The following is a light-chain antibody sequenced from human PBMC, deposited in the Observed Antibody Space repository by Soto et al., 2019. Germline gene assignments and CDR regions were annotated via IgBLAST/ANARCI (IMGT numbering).Light chain of an antibody. Sequence: EIVITQFPATLSVPPGERATPSWRASQSVSSHLAWYQQKPGQAPRLLIYGASTRATGIAASFSGSGSGTEFTLTISSLQSEDFAVYYCQQYENWPITFGQGTRLEIK. CDR3: QQYENWPIT. CDR1: QSVSSH. V-gene: IGKV3-15*01. J-gene: IGKJ5*01. CDR2: GAS.